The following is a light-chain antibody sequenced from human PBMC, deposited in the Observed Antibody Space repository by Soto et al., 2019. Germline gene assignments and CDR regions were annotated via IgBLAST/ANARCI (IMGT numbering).Light chain of an antibody. CDR1: SSDVGGFDS. CDR2: EVT. Sequence: QSALTQPVSVSGSPGQSITLSCTGTSSDVGGFDSVSWYQQHPGSAPKLMIYEVTNRPSGVSHRFSGSKSGNTASLTISGLQTEDEADYYCSSYTSSNTLVFGTGTKLTVL. J-gene: IGLJ1*01. CDR3: SSYTSSNTLV. V-gene: IGLV2-14*01.